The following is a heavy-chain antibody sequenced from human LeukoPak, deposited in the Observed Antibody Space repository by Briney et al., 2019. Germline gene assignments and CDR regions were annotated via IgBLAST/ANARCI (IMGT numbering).Heavy chain of an antibody. CDR3: AGLYSSSSSPYYIDG. V-gene: IGHV4-59*12. J-gene: IGHJ4*01. CDR2: IYYSGST. D-gene: IGHD6-13*01. CDR1: VYSISTYY. Sequence: SESLSLTCTVSVYSISTYYWSWIRQPPARGLEGVGYIYYSGSTNYNPSLPGRVTISEDTTKNQFSLKLHSAPAAGHAGYYRAGLYSSSSSPYYIDGSGQGTLVTVSS.